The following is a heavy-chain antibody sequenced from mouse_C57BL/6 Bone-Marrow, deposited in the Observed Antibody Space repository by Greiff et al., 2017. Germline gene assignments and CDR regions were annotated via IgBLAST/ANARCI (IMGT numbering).Heavy chain of an antibody. CDR3: ARSFYDYGGFAY. Sequence: VQLQQPGAELVKPGASVKLSCKASGYTFTSYWMHWVKQRPGQGLEWIGMIHPISGGTNYNEKFKSKATLTDDKSSSTSYMQRSSLTSEDSAVYYCARSFYDYGGFAYWGQGTLVTVSA. V-gene: IGHV1-64*01. J-gene: IGHJ3*01. CDR1: GYTFTSYW. D-gene: IGHD2-4*01. CDR2: IHPISGGT.